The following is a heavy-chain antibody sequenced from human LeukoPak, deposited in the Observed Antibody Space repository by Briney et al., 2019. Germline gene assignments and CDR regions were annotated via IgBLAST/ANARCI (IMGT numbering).Heavy chain of an antibody. CDR3: AKDQLSGSPRNWFDP. J-gene: IGHJ5*02. D-gene: IGHD1-26*01. CDR1: GFTFTNAW. Sequence: GGSLRLSCAASGFTFTNAWMTWVRQAPGKGLEWVAAISGSGGSTYYTDSVKGRFTISRDNSKNTLYLQMNSLRAEDTAVYYCAKDQLSGSPRNWFDPWGQGTLVTVSS. CDR2: ISGSGGST. V-gene: IGHV3-23*01.